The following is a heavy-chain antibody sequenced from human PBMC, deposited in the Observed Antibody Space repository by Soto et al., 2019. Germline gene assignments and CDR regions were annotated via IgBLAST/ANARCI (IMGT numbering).Heavy chain of an antibody. Sequence: EVQLVESGGGLVKPGGSLRLSCAASGFTFSNAWMSWVRQAPGKWLELVGRIKSKSYGEATDYAAPVTGRFTISRDASKNTLDLQIKSLKTEATAVSYCTTEGMYRGGFASWGQGALCTVSS. D-gene: IGHD3-16*02. J-gene: IGHJ4*02. CDR2: IKSKSYGEAT. CDR1: GFTFSNAW. V-gene: IGHV3-15*01. CDR3: TTEGMYRGGFAS.